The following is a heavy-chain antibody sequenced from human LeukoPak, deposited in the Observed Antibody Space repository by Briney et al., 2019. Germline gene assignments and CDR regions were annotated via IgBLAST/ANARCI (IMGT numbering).Heavy chain of an antibody. CDR1: GGSISSSSYY. CDR3: ARELGESALLWFGELFDPHYYYYMDV. Sequence: SETLSLTCTVSGGSISSSSYYWGWIRQPPGKGLGWIGSIYYSGSTYYNPSLKSRVTISVDTSKNQFSLKLGSVTAADTAVYYCARELGESALLWFGELFDPHYYYYMDVWGKGTTVTVCS. D-gene: IGHD3-10*01. J-gene: IGHJ6*03. CDR2: IYYSGST. V-gene: IGHV4-39*07.